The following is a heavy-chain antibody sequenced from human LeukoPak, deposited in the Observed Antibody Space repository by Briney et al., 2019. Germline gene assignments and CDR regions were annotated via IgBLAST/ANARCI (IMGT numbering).Heavy chain of an antibody. D-gene: IGHD2-15*01. J-gene: IGHJ4*02. Sequence: GGSLRLSCVGSGFTFSDAWMSWVRQAPGKGLEWVGRIKSKSDGGTIDYAAPVKGRFTISRDDSRNTLYLQMNSLKTEDTAVYYCTMRRQDGWWGQGTLVTVS. CDR3: TMRRQDGW. V-gene: IGHV3-15*01. CDR2: IKSKSDGGTI. CDR1: GFTFSDAW.